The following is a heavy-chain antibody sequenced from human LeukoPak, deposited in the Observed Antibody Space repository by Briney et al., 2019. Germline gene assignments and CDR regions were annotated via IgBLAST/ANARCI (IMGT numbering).Heavy chain of an antibody. CDR1: GGTFSGYY. D-gene: IGHD2-8*02. CDR2: INHSGST. Sequence: SETLYLTCAVYGGTFSGYYWSWLRQPPGKGLEWMGEINHSGSTNYNPSLKRRVTISVHTSKNQFSLMLSSVTAADTAVYYCARGWGVLAIDYWGQGTLVTVSS. V-gene: IGHV4-34*01. J-gene: IGHJ4*02. CDR3: ARGWGVLAIDY.